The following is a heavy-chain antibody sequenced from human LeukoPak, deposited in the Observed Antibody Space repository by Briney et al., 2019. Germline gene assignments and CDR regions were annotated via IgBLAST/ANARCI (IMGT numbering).Heavy chain of an antibody. V-gene: IGHV4-34*01. CDR2: INHSGST. CDR1: GGSFSGYY. CDR3: ARALRGYSGYDQFDY. D-gene: IGHD5-12*01. Sequence: MASETLSLTRAVYGGSFSGYYWSWIRQPPGKGLEWIGEINHSGSTNYNPSLKSRVTISVDTSKNQFSLKLSSVTAADTAVYYCARALRGYSGYDQFDYWGQGTLVTVSS. J-gene: IGHJ4*02.